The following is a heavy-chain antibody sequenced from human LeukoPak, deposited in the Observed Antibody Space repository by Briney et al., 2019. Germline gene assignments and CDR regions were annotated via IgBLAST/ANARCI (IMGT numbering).Heavy chain of an antibody. D-gene: IGHD3-22*01. J-gene: IGHJ4*02. CDR3: ARPYYYDSGGYYSG. CDR1: GFTFSSYW. V-gene: IGHV3-7*03. CDR2: IKQDGSEK. Sequence: GGSLRLSCAASGFTFSSYWMSWVRQAPGKGLEWVANIKQDGSEKYYVDSVKGRFTISRDNAKNSLYLQMNSLRAEDTAVYYCARPYYYDSGGYYSGWGQGTLVTVSS.